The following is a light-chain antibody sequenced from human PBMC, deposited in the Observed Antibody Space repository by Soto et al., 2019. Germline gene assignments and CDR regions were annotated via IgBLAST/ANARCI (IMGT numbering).Light chain of an antibody. V-gene: IGKV3-20*01. Sequence: EIVLTQSPGTLSLSPGERVTLSCRASQSVSSSYLAWYQQKPGQAPRLLIYGASSRATGIPDRFSGSGSGTDFPLTISRLEPEDFAVYYCQQYGSSPWTFGQGTKVDIK. J-gene: IGKJ1*01. CDR1: QSVSSSY. CDR2: GAS. CDR3: QQYGSSPWT.